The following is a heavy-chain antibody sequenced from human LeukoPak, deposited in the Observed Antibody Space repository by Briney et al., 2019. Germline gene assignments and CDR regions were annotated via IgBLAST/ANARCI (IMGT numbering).Heavy chain of an antibody. V-gene: IGHV3-64*01. CDR3: ARDEDDYGEYYYYMDV. CDR2: ISSNGGST. CDR1: GFTFSSYA. Sequence: GGSLRLSCAASGFTFSSYAMHWVRQAPGKGLEYGSAISSNGGSTYYANSVKGRFTISRDNSKNTLYLQMGSLRAEDMAVYYCARDEDDYGEYYYYMDVWGKGTTVTVSS. D-gene: IGHD4-17*01. J-gene: IGHJ6*03.